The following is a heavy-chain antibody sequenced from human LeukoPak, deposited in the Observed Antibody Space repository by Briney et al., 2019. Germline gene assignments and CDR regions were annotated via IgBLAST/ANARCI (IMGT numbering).Heavy chain of an antibody. CDR3: ARGVTVTTDF. CDR2: LSSSGGST. CDR1: GFTFSTYT. Sequence: GGSLRLSCAASGFTFSTYTMHWVRQAPGKGLEWVSGLSSSGGSTFYADSVKGRFTISRDNSKNTVYLQMNSLRGEDTAIYYCARGVTVTTDFWGQGTLVTVSS. J-gene: IGHJ4*02. V-gene: IGHV3-23*01. D-gene: IGHD4-17*01.